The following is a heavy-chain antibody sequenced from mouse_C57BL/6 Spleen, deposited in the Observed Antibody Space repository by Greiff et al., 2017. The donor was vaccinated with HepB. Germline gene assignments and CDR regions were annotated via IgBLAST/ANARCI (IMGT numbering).Heavy chain of an antibody. J-gene: IGHJ1*03. Sequence: EVQLQQSGGGLVQPGGSLKLSCAASGFTFSDYYMYWVRQTPEKRLEWVAYISNGGGSTYYPDTVKGRFTISRDNAKNTLYLQMSRLKSEDTAMYYCARRGHYYGSYWYFDVWGTGTTVTVSS. CDR2: ISNGGGST. CDR3: ARRGHYYGSYWYFDV. CDR1: GFTFSDYY. V-gene: IGHV5-12*01. D-gene: IGHD1-1*01.